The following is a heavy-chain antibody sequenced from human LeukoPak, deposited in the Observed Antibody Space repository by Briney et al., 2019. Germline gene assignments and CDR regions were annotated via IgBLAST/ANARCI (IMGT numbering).Heavy chain of an antibody. Sequence: GGSLRLSCAASGFTFNSFYMSWVRQAPGKGLEWVANIKQDGSEKYYVDSVKGRFTISRDNAKNSLYLQMNSLRAEDTAMYYCARSIGGAGNLNYLGQGTLVTVSS. CDR1: GFTFNSFY. CDR3: ARSIGGAGNLNY. J-gene: IGHJ4*02. CDR2: IKQDGSEK. V-gene: IGHV3-7*01. D-gene: IGHD2-21*01.